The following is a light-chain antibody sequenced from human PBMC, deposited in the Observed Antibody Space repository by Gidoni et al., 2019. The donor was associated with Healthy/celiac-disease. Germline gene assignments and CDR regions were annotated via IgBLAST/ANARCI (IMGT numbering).Light chain of an antibody. CDR3: QQYDNPLLT. CDR2: DAS. V-gene: IGKV1-33*01. J-gene: IGKJ4*01. Sequence: DIQMTQSPSSLSASVGDRVTITCQASQDISNYLNWYQQKPGKAPKLLIYDASNLETGVPPRFSGSGSGTDFTFTISSLQPEDIATYYCQQYDNPLLTFGGGTKVEIK. CDR1: QDISNY.